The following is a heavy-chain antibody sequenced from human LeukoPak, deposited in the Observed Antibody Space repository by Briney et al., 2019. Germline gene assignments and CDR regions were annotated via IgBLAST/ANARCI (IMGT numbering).Heavy chain of an antibody. CDR2: IDPNTGAT. Sequence: GASVKVSCKTSGYSFITYYIHWVRQAPGQGLEWMGWIDPNTGATSYAPSFQGGVTMTSDTSISAAYMDLNSLRSDDTAVYYCARDEWQRELDFWGQGTLVTVSS. CDR3: ARDEWQRELDF. CDR1: GYSFITYY. D-gene: IGHD3-3*01. V-gene: IGHV1-2*02. J-gene: IGHJ4*02.